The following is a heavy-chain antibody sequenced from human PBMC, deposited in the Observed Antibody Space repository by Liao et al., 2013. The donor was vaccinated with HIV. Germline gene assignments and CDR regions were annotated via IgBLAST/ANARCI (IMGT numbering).Heavy chain of an antibody. J-gene: IGHJ4*02. D-gene: IGHD6-19*01. CDR2: VYSGGSP. V-gene: IGHV4-34*11. Sequence: QVQLQQWGAGLLKPSETLSLTCGVYGGSFSSYYWSWLRQSPGTGLEWIGSVYSGGSPNYNPSLKSRVTISLVTSKNQFSLRLSSVTAADTAVYFCARSQTKGWYPSGLYFDYWGQGTLVTVSS. CDR1: GGSFSSYY. CDR3: ARSQTKGWYPSGLYFDY.